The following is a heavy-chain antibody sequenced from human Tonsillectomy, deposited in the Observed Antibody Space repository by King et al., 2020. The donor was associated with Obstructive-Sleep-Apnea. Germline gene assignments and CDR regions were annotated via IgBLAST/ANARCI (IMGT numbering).Heavy chain of an antibody. Sequence: QLQESGPGLVKPSETLSLTCTVSGGSISSYYWSWIRQPAGKGMEWIGRIHTSGSTNYNPCLKSRVTMSVDTSKKQFSLKLSSVTAADTAVYYCATWKVRGVIQEYWGQGTLVTVSS. CDR2: IHTSGST. J-gene: IGHJ4*02. CDR3: ATWKVRGVIQEY. CDR1: GGSISSYY. D-gene: IGHD3-10*01. V-gene: IGHV4-4*07.